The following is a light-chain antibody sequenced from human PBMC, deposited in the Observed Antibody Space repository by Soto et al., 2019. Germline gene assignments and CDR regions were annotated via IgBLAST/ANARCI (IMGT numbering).Light chain of an antibody. CDR3: QRYGSSPLIT. Sequence: ETVLTQSPCTLSLSPGERASLSGSASQSVSSSSLAWYQQRPGQAPRLLIYGTSSRATGIPDRFSGSGSGTDFTLTISRLEPEDFAVYFCQRYGSSPLITFGQGTRLEIK. V-gene: IGKV3-20*01. CDR1: QSVSSSS. CDR2: GTS. J-gene: IGKJ5*01.